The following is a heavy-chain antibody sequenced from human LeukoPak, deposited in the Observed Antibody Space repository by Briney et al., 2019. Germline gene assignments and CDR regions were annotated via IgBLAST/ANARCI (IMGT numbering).Heavy chain of an antibody. Sequence: GGSLRLSCAASGFTFSSYAMSWVRQAPGKGLEWVSVISGRGLSTNYADSVKGRFTISRDNSKNTLYLQMNSLRAEDTALYYCAKSEGSSGRGLYFDYWGQGTLVTVSS. J-gene: IGHJ4*02. D-gene: IGHD3-10*01. CDR1: GFTFSSYA. CDR3: AKSEGSSGRGLYFDY. CDR2: ISGRGLST. V-gene: IGHV3-23*01.